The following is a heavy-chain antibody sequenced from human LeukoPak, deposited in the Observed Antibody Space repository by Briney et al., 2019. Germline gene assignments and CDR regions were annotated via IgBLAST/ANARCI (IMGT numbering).Heavy chain of an antibody. D-gene: IGHD3-10*01. Sequence: GGSLRLSCAASGFTFSSYSMNWVRQAPGKGLEWVSVISGSGGSTYYSDSVKGRFTISRDNSKNSLYLQMNSLRAEDTAVYYCARDPDYYGSGSYDYWGQGTLVTVSS. CDR2: ISGSGGST. J-gene: IGHJ4*02. CDR3: ARDPDYYGSGSYDY. CDR1: GFTFSSYS. V-gene: IGHV3-23*01.